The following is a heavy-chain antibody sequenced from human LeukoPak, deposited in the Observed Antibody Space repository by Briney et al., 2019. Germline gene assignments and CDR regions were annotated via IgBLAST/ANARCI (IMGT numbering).Heavy chain of an antibody. D-gene: IGHD3-10*01. V-gene: IGHV1-69*05. CDR3: ARDRLLWGKVD. Sequence: SVKVSCKASGGTFSTYAISWVRQAPGQGLEWMGGIIPIFGTANYAQKFQGRVTITTDESTSTAYLELSSLRSEDTAVYYCARDRLLWGKVDWGQGTMVTVSS. CDR2: IIPIFGTA. CDR1: GGTFSTYA. J-gene: IGHJ3*01.